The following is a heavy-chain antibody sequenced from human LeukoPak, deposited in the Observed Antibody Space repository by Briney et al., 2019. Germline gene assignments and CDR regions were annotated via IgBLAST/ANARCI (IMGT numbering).Heavy chain of an antibody. CDR1: DGSISSYY. J-gene: IGHJ4*02. CDR3: ARLGKEATYKAYHFDY. D-gene: IGHD7-27*01. V-gene: IGHV4-59*08. CDR2: ISNSGIT. Sequence: SETLTLTCTVSDGSISSYYWSWIRQSPGKGLEWIAYISNSGITNCNPSLKRRVTISLDTSKNQFSLKLSSVTAADTAVYYCARLGKEATYKAYHFDYWGQGTLVTVSS.